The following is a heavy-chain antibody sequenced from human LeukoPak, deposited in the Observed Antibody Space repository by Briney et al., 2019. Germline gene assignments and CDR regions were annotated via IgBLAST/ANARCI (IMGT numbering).Heavy chain of an antibody. CDR3: ARPLEMATISSAFVI. D-gene: IGHD5-24*01. V-gene: IGHV5-51*01. Sequence: GESLKISCKGSGYSFTSYWIGWVRQMPGKGLEWMGIIYPGDSDTRYSPSFQGQVTISADKSISTAYLQWSSLKASGTAMYYCARPLEMATISSAFVIWGQGTMVTVSS. CDR2: IYPGDSDT. CDR1: GYSFTSYW. J-gene: IGHJ3*02.